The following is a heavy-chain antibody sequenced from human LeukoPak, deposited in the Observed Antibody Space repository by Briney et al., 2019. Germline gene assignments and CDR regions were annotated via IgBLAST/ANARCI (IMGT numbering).Heavy chain of an antibody. J-gene: IGHJ5*02. CDR2: INHSGST. D-gene: IGHD6-13*01. CDR3: AREKIAAAGTGGWFDP. V-gene: IGHV4-34*01. CDR1: GGSFSGYY. Sequence: PSETLSLTCAVYGGSFSGYYWSWIRQPPGKGLEWIGEINHSGSTNYNPSLKSRVTISVDTSKNQFSLKLSSVTAADTAVYYCAREKIAAAGTGGWFDPWGQGTLVTVSS.